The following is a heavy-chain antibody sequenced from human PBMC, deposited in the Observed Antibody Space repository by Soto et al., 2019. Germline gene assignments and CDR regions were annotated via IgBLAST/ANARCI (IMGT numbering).Heavy chain of an antibody. V-gene: IGHV3-7*01. CDR3: ARGTNFDDDSGYFDY. J-gene: IGHJ4*02. Sequence: EVQLVESGGGLVRPGGPLGSPFAAPEFTFSNNWLGWFGQVPGRGLEWVANINQVGSGKNYVDSVKGRCTMSGDNAKNSLFVQMDSLRAEDTAVYYCARGTNFDDDSGYFDYWGQGTLVTVSP. CDR1: EFTFSNNW. CDR2: INQVGSGK. D-gene: IGHD3-22*01.